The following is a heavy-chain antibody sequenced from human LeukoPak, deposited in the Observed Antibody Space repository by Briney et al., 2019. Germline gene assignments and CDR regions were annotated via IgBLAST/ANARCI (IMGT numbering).Heavy chain of an antibody. V-gene: IGHV3-53*01. CDR3: ARALAVAGFDY. D-gene: IGHD6-19*01. CDR1: GFTVSSNY. J-gene: IGHJ4*02. CDR2: IYSGGST. Sequence: GGSLRLSCAASGFTVSSNYMSWVRQAPGKGLEWVSVIYSGGSTYYADSVKGRFTISRDNSKNTLYLQMNSLRAGDTAVYYCARALAVAGFDYWGQGTLVTVSS.